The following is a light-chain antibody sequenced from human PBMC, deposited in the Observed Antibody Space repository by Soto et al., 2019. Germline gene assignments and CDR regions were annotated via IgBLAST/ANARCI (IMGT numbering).Light chain of an antibody. V-gene: IGKV3D-20*02. CDR3: QQRGNLPPT. CDR1: QSVSSGH. J-gene: IGKJ5*01. Sequence: EMVMTQSPATLCVSPGERASLSCRASQSVSSGHLAWYQQKPGQAPRLLIYGASNRATGIPDRFSGGGSGTDFTLTISSLEPEDFAVYYCQQRGNLPPTFGQGTRLEIK. CDR2: GAS.